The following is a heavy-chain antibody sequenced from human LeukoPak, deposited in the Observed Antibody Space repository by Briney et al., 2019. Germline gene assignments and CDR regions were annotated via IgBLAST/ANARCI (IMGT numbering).Heavy chain of an antibody. V-gene: IGHV3-23*01. D-gene: IGHD4-23*01. J-gene: IGHJ4*02. CDR2: ISGSGGST. CDR1: GFMFSSNW. Sequence: GGSLRLSCAASGFMFSSNWMSWVRQAPGKGLEWVSAISGSGGSTYYADSVKGRFTISRDNSKNTLYLQMNSLRAEDTAVYYCAREGPRGNSQFDYWGQGTLVTVSS. CDR3: AREGPRGNSQFDY.